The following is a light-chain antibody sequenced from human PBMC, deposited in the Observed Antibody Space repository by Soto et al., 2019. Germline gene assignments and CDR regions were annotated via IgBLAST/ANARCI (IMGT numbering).Light chain of an antibody. V-gene: IGKV3-15*01. J-gene: IGKJ4*01. Sequence: EIVMTQSPATLSVSPGERATLSCRASQSVSSDLAWYHQKPGQAPRLLIYSASTRATGVPARFSGSRSGPEFTLTINSLQSEDFAIYYCQRYNNWPLTFGGGTKVESK. CDR2: SAS. CDR1: QSVSSD. CDR3: QRYNNWPLT.